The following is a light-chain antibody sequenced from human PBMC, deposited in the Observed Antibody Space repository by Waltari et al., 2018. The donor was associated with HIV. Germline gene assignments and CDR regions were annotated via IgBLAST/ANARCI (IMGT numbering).Light chain of an antibody. CDR3: LQYDLLPYT. V-gene: IGKV1-33*01. CDR2: EGS. Sequence: DITMTQSPSSLSARVGDPVTITCRASQDIKKNINWFLQRPRRAPKLLIYEGSKLETGGPPTFSGSGSTTDYSLTIANLQTVDSATYYCLQYDLLPYTFGQGTTVEI. J-gene: IGKJ2*01. CDR1: QDIKKN.